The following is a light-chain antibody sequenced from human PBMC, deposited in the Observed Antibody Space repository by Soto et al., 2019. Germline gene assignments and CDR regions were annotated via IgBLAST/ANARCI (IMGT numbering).Light chain of an antibody. CDR1: RSNFGKNF. CDR2: EDN. Sequence: QSVLTQPSSVSAAPGQTVTISCSGSRSNFGKNFVSWYQQLPGTAPKLLIYEDNKRLSGIPDRFSGSKSGTSATLGVTGLQTGDEADYYCGSWYSSLSTVVFGGGTKLTVL. CDR3: GSWYSSLSTVV. J-gene: IGLJ2*01. V-gene: IGLV1-51*01.